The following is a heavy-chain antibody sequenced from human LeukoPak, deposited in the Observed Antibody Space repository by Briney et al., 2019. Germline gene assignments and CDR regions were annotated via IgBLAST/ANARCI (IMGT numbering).Heavy chain of an antibody. CDR1: GGSISSYY. J-gene: IGHJ4*02. D-gene: IGHD1-1*01. CDR2: IYYSGST. V-gene: IGHV4-59*08. Sequence: PSETLSLTCTVSGGSISSYYWSWIRQPPGKGLEWIGYIYYSGSTNYNPSLKSRVTISVDTSKNQFSLKLSSVTAADTAVYYCARHELMGQYDYWGQGTLVTVSS. CDR3: ARHELMGQYDY.